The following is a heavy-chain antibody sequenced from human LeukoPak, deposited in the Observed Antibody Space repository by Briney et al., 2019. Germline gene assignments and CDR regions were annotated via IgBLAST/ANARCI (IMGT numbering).Heavy chain of an antibody. CDR1: GDSVRSYY. D-gene: IGHD3-16*01. J-gene: IGHJ4*02. CDR3: ARDDTYDY. Sequence: SETLSLTCSVSGDSVRSYYWTWIRQPPGKGLEWIGYVHYSGSTTYNPSLKSRVTISLDSSKNQFSLNLRSMTAADTAVYYCARDDTYDYWGQGTLVTVSS. CDR2: VHYSGST. V-gene: IGHV4-59*02.